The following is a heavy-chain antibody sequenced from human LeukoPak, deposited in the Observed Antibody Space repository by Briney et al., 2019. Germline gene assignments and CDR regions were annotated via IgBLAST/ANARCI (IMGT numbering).Heavy chain of an antibody. CDR1: GFTFSSYA. Sequence: GGYLRLSCAASGFTFSSYAMSWVRQAQGKGLEWVSGISGSDGSTTYADSVKGRFTISRENSKNTLYLQMNSLRAEDTAVYYCARRSKGIQLWTPIDYWGQGTLVTVSS. D-gene: IGHD5-18*01. CDR2: ISGSDGST. V-gene: IGHV3-23*01. CDR3: ARRSKGIQLWTPIDY. J-gene: IGHJ4*02.